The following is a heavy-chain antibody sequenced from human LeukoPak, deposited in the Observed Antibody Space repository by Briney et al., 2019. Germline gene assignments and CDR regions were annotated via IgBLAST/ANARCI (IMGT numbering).Heavy chain of an antibody. CDR2: ISGSGDTT. CDR3: AKSQRNDQQVVQRIDY. CDR1: GFTFSSYG. Sequence: PGGSLRLSCAASGFTFSSYGMHWVRQAPGKGLEWVSSISGSGDTTYYTGSVKGRFTISRDNSKNALYLQMSSLRAEDTAVYYCAKSQRNDQQVVQRIDYWGQGTLVTVSS. V-gene: IGHV3-23*01. D-gene: IGHD2-2*01. J-gene: IGHJ4*02.